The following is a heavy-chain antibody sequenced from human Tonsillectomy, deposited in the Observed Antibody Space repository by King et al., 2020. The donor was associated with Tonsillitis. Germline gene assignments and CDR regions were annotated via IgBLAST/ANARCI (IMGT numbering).Heavy chain of an antibody. CDR1: GFTFSSYT. CDR2: IYSGVSST. Sequence: VQLVESGGGLVQPGGSLRLSCAASGFTFSSYTMSWVRQAPGKGLEWVSVIYSGVSSTYYADSVKGRFTISRDDSKNTLYLQMNSLRAEDTAVYYCAKDGWPDGFDIWGQGTMVTVSS. V-gene: IGHV3-23*03. CDR3: AKDGWPDGFDI. J-gene: IGHJ3*02. D-gene: IGHD5-24*01.